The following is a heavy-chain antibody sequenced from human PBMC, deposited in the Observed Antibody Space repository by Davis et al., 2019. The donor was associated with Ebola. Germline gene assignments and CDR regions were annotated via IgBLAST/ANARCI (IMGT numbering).Heavy chain of an antibody. Sequence: ETLSLTCTVSGGSISSSSYYWGWVRQAPGKGLEWVADIKQDGSEKYYVDSVKGRFTIYRDNAKNSLYLQMNSLRDEDTAVYYCAREHIVVVPADNHGMDVWGKGTTVTVSS. D-gene: IGHD2-2*01. CDR3: AREHIVVVPADNHGMDV. CDR2: IKQDGSEK. J-gene: IGHJ6*04. CDR1: GGSISSSSYY. V-gene: IGHV3-7*01.